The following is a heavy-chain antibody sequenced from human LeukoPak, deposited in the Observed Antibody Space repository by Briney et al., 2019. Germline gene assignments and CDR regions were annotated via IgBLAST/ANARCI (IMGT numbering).Heavy chain of an antibody. D-gene: IGHD3-10*01. V-gene: IGHV3-23*01. Sequence: GGSLRLSCAASGFTFSSYAMSWVRQAPGKGLEWVSAISGSGGSTYYTDSVKGRFTISRDNSKNTLYLQMNSLGAEDTAVYYCAKSSSITMVRVETNWFDPWGQGTLVTVSS. CDR2: ISGSGGST. CDR3: AKSSSITMVRVETNWFDP. CDR1: GFTFSSYA. J-gene: IGHJ5*02.